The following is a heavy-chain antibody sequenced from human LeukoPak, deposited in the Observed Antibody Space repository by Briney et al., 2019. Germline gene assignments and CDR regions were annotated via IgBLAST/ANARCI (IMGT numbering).Heavy chain of an antibody. CDR3: ARDSSSSHYNWFDP. D-gene: IGHD6-13*01. J-gene: IGHJ5*02. CDR1: GYTFSSYG. CDR2: ISAYNGNT. V-gene: IGHV1-18*01. Sequence: ASVKVSCKASGYTFSSYGISWVRQAPGQGLEWMGWISAYNGNTNYAQKLQGRVTMTTDTSTSTAYMELRSLRSDDTAVYYCARDSSSSHYNWFDPWGQGTLVTVSS.